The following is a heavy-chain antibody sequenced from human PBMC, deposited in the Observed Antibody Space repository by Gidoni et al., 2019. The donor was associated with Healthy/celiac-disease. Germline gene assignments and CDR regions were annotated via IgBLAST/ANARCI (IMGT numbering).Heavy chain of an antibody. CDR3: ARDIQATYYYDSSGYHYYYYGMDV. CDR2: ISSSSSYI. V-gene: IGHV3-21*01. Sequence: EVQLVESGGGLVKPGGSLILSCAASGFTFSSYSMNWVRQAPGKGLEWVASISSSSSYIYYADSVKGRFTISRDNAKNSLYLQMNSLRAEDTAVYYCARDIQATYYYDSSGYHYYYYGMDVWGQGTTVTVSS. D-gene: IGHD3-22*01. J-gene: IGHJ6*02. CDR1: GFTFSSYS.